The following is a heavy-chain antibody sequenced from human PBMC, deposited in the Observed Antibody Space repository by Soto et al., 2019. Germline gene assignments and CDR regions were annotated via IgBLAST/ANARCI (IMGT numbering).Heavy chain of an antibody. CDR1: GGSISSYY. Sequence: ASETLSLTCTVSGGSISSYYWSWIRQPPGKGLEWIGYIYYSGSTNYNPSLKSRVTISVDTSKNQFSLKLSSVTAADTAVYYCARGEMATGDAFDIWGQGTMVTVS. CDR2: IYYSGST. CDR3: ARGEMATGDAFDI. D-gene: IGHD5-12*01. J-gene: IGHJ3*02. V-gene: IGHV4-59*01.